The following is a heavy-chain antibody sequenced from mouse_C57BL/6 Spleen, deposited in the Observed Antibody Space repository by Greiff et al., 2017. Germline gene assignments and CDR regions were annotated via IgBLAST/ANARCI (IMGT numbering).Heavy chain of an antibody. Sequence: EVKLMESGGGLVKPGGSLKLSCAASGFTFSDYGMHWVRQAPEKGLEWVAYISSGSSTIYYADTVKGRFTISRDNAKNTLFLQMTSLRSEDTAMYYCARGTTVVSHYAMDYWGQGTSVTVSS. CDR1: GFTFSDYG. CDR3: ARGTTVVSHYAMDY. J-gene: IGHJ4*01. CDR2: ISSGSSTI. V-gene: IGHV5-17*01. D-gene: IGHD1-1*01.